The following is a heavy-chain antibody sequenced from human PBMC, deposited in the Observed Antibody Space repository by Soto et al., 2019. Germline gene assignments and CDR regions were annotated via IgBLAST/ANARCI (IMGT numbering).Heavy chain of an antibody. CDR3: ARDSDIVVVPAAIPNWFDP. V-gene: IGHV1-18*01. J-gene: IGHJ5*02. Sequence: ASVKVSCKASGYTFTSYGISWVRRAPGQGLEWMGWISAYNGNTNYAQKLQGRVTMTTDTSTSTAYMELRSLRSDDAAVYYCARDSDIVVVPAAIPNWFDPWGQGTLVTVSS. CDR2: ISAYNGNT. D-gene: IGHD2-2*01. CDR1: GYTFTSYG.